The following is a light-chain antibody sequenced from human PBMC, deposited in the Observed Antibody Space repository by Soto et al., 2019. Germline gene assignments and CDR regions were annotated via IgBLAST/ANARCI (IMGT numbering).Light chain of an antibody. CDR3: QQYGSSPFT. Sequence: EIVLTQSPGTLSLSPGERATLSCRASQSVSSSYLAWYQQKPGQAPRLLIYGASSRATDIPDRFSGSGSGTDFTLTISRLEPEDFAVYYCQQYGSSPFTFGGGTKVEIK. CDR1: QSVSSSY. CDR2: GAS. V-gene: IGKV3-20*01. J-gene: IGKJ4*01.